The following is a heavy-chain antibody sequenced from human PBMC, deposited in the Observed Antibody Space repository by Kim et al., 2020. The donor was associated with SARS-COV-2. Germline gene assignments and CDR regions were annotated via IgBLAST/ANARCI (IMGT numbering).Heavy chain of an antibody. D-gene: IGHD4-17*01. CDR2: LTSSGRNA. Sequence: GGSLRLSCAASGFTFTNYAMSWVRQAPGKGLEWVSGLTSSGRNANYADSVKGRFTISRDNSKNTVYLQMNSLRAEDSAVYYCAKGHVDGDYLYFQHWGQGTLVTVSS. CDR3: AKGHVDGDYLYFQH. CDR1: GFTFTNYA. V-gene: IGHV3-23*01. J-gene: IGHJ1*01.